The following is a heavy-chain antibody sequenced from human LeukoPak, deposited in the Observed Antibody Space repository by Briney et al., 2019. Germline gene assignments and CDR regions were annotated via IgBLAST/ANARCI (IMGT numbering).Heavy chain of an antibody. CDR1: GGTFSSYA. V-gene: IGHV1-69*13. CDR2: IIPIFGTA. D-gene: IGHD6-19*01. J-gene: IGHJ5*02. CDR3: ARETYSSGWFRSQLDP. Sequence: SVTVSCKASGGTFSSYAISWVRQAPGQGLEWMGGIIPIFGTANYAQKFQGRVTITADESTSTAYMELCSLRSEDTAVYYCARETYSSGWFRSQLDPWGQGTLVTVSS.